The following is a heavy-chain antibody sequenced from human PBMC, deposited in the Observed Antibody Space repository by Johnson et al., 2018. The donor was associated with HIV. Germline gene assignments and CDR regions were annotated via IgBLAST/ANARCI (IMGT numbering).Heavy chain of an antibody. D-gene: IGHD3-16*01. Sequence: VQLVESGGGLVQPGGSLRLSCAASAFTVSSNYMSWVRQAPGKGLEWVSVIYSGDNTFHADYVKGRFIISRDNSKNTLYLQMNSLRAEDTAVYFCARAYTYGAFDLWGQGTLVTVSS. J-gene: IGHJ3*01. CDR2: IYSGDNT. CDR1: AFTVSSNY. V-gene: IGHV3-66*01. CDR3: ARAYTYGAFDL.